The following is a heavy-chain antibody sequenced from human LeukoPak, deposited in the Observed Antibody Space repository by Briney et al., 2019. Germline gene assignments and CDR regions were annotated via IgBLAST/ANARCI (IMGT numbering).Heavy chain of an antibody. CDR2: ISYDGSNK. V-gene: IGHV3-30*04. D-gene: IGHD3-10*01. J-gene: IGHJ4*02. CDR3: ARGTIYYGSGNYFDY. CDR1: GFTFSSYA. Sequence: GGSLRLSCAASGFTFSSYAMDWVRQAPGKGLEWVAVISYDGSNKYYADSVKGRFTISRDNSKNTLYLQMNSLRAEDTAVYYCARGTIYYGSGNYFDYWGQGTLVTVSS.